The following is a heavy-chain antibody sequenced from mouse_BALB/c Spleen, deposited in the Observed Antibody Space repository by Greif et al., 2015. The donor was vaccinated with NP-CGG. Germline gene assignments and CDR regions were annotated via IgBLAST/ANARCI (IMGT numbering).Heavy chain of an antibody. Sequence: EVQLQQSGPELVKPGASVKISCKASGYSFTGYFMNWVMQSHGKSLEWIGRINPYNGDTFYNQKFKGKATLTVDKSSSTAHMELWSLASEDSAVYYCARSNYYGSSYFDYWGQGPLSQSPQ. V-gene: IGHV1-20*02. CDR3: ARSNYYGSSYFDY. CDR1: GYSFTGYF. CDR2: INPYNGDT. D-gene: IGHD1-1*01. J-gene: IGHJ2*01.